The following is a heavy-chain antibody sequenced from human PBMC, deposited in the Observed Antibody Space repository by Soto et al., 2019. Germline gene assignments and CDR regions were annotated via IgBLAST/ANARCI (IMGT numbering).Heavy chain of an antibody. CDR3: AREIERSFGELSEDYGMDV. Sequence: GGSLRLSWVPAAIGLSDYSMHWVRQPPGNGNEGVAVIWYDRGHRDYADSVNCRLTICKDNGKDTLFLEMNSVIVEATGVYYCAREIERSFGELSEDYGMDVWGQVTTVTVSS. CDR2: IWYDRGHR. CDR1: AIGLSDYS. D-gene: IGHD3-10*01. V-gene: IGHV3-33*01. J-gene: IGHJ6*02.